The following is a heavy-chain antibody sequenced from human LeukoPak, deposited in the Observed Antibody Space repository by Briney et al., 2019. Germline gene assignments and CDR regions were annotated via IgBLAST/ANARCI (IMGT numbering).Heavy chain of an antibody. CDR2: ISASGGST. D-gene: IGHD3-22*01. CDR3: ASSYSSGPTPPY. V-gene: IGHV3-23*01. Sequence: PGGSLRLSCAASGFTFSSFATSWVRQAPGKGLEWVSGISASGGSTYYADSVKGRFTISRDNSKNTLYLQMNSLRAEDTAVYYCASSYSSGPTPPYWGQGTLVTVSS. J-gene: IGHJ4*02. CDR1: GFTFSSFA.